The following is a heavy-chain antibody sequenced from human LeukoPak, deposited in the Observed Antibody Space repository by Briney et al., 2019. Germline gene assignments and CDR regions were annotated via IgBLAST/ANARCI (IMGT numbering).Heavy chain of an antibody. J-gene: IGHJ1*01. V-gene: IGHV3-21*01. D-gene: IGHD6-19*01. Sequence: GGSLRLSCTASGFTFSSYSMIWVRQAPGKGLEWVSCISSSGSGNIYYSDSVKGQFTLSRDSAKNSLYLQMNSLRVEDTAVYYCARGPGIAVAPLQHWGQGTLVTVSS. CDR2: ISSSGSGNI. CDR3: ARGPGIAVAPLQH. CDR1: GFTFSSYS.